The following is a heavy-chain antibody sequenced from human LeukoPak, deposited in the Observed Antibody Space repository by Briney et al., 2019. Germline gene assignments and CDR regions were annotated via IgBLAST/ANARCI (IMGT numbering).Heavy chain of an antibody. Sequence: QPGGSLRLSCAASGFTFSSYEMNWVRQAPGKGLEWVSYISSSGSTIYYADSVKGRFTISRDNAKNSLYLQMNSLRSDDTAVYYCAREEVRRAVAGYFDNWGQGTLVTVSS. D-gene: IGHD6-19*01. J-gene: IGHJ4*02. CDR1: GFTFSSYE. V-gene: IGHV3-48*03. CDR3: AREEVRRAVAGYFDN. CDR2: ISSSGSTI.